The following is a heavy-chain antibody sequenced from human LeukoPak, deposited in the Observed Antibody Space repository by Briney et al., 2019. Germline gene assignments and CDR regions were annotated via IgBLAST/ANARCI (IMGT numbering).Heavy chain of an antibody. J-gene: IGHJ4*02. CDR1: GYRFSTYW. V-gene: IGHV5-51*01. CDR3: ARRGIGTERSLDS. D-gene: IGHD1-1*01. CDR2: IYPGDSDI. Sequence: GESLKISCQGSGYRFSTYWIAWVRQMPGKGLEWMGIIYPGDSDINYSPSFEGQVTISADKSINTAYLQWNNLRLSDTAMYYCARRGIGTERSLDSWGQGTLVTVSS.